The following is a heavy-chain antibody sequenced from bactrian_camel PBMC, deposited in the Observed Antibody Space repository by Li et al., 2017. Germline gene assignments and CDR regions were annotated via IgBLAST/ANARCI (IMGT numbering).Heavy chain of an antibody. CDR1: GFSSAYTFNTFS. V-gene: IGHV3S1*01. J-gene: IGHJ4*01. Sequence: HVQLVESGGGSAQAGGSLRLSCAVSGFSSAYTFNTFSMAWFRQAPGKGLEWVATLSSGGNTFYTDSVKGRFTISADNAKNTLYLQLSSLKTEDTAMYYCTPGVYWGQGTQVTVS. D-gene: IGHD5*01. CDR2: LSSGGNT. CDR3: TPGVY.